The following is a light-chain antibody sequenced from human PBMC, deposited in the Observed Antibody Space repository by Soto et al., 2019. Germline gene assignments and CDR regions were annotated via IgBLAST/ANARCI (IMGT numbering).Light chain of an antibody. CDR2: DVS. CDR3: CSYAGSYTFAYV. V-gene: IGLV2-11*01. J-gene: IGLJ1*01. CDR1: SSDVGGYNY. Sequence: QSALTQPRSVSGSPGQSVTISCTGTSSDVGGYNYVSWYQQHPGKAPKLMIYDVSKRPSGVPDRFSGSKSGNTASLTISGLQAEDEADYYCCSYAGSYTFAYVFGPGTKVTVL.